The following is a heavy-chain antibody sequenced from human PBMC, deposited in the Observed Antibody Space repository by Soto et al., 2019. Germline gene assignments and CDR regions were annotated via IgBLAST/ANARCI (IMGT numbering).Heavy chain of an antibody. D-gene: IGHD3-3*01. CDR2: IWYDGSNK. J-gene: IGHJ5*01. CDR1: GFTFSRYG. V-gene: IGHV3-33*06. CDR3: AKDGVYNFWSGYMFFLDS. Sequence: GGSLRLSCAASGFTFSRYGMHWVRQAPGKGLEWVAVIWYDGSNKYYADSVKGRFTISRDNSKNTLYLQMNSLRAEDTAVYYCAKDGVYNFWSGYMFFLDSWGQGTPVTVSS.